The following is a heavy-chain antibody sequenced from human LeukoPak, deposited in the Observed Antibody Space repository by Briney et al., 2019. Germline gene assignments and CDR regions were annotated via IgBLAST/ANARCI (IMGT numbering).Heavy chain of an antibody. V-gene: IGHV1-46*01. D-gene: IGHD3-3*01. J-gene: IGHJ4*02. CDR2: INPSGGST. CDR1: GYTFTSYY. CDR3: ARGGPGTYPRFLEWLSLAPLDY. Sequence: ASVKVSCKASGYTFTSYYMHWVRQAPGQGLEWMGIINPSGGSTSYAQKFQGRVTMTRDMSTSTVYMELSSLRSEDTAVYYCARGGPGTYPRFLEWLSLAPLDYWGQGTLVTVSS.